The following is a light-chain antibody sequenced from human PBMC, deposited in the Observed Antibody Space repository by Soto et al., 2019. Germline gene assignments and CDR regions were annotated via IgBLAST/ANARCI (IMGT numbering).Light chain of an antibody. V-gene: IGKV3-15*01. J-gene: IGKJ1*01. CDR3: QQYNNWPRT. CDR1: QSVSIL. Sequence: EIVMTQSPATRFVSPGERPTLSSRPSQSVSILLAWYQQKPGQAPRLLIHGATTRATGIPARFSGSGSGTEFTLTISSLQSEDFAVYYCQQYNNWPRTFGQGTKVDIK. CDR2: GAT.